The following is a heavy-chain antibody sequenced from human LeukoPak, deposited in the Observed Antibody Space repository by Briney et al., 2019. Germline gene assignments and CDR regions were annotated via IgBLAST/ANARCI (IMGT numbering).Heavy chain of an antibody. V-gene: IGHV1-69*13. CDR2: IIPIFGTA. Sequence: ASVKVSCKASGGTFSSYAISWVRQAPGQGLEWMGGIIPIFGTANYAQKFQGRVTITADESTSTAYMELSSLRSEDTAVYYCARGSPLYYDFWSGYYTPNWFDPWGQGTLVTVSS. CDR3: ARGSPLYYDFWSGYYTPNWFDP. D-gene: IGHD3-3*01. CDR1: GGTFSSYA. J-gene: IGHJ5*02.